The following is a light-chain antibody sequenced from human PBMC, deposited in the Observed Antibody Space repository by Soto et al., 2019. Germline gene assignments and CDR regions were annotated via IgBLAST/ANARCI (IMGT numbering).Light chain of an antibody. CDR3: PQRSDWPKVT. CDR2: DAS. J-gene: IGKJ4*01. Sequence: EIVLTQSPATLSLSPGERATLSCRASQHVSNYLAWYQHKPGQAPRLLIYDASNRATGIPARFSGSGSGTDFTLTISSLEPEDFAVYYCPQRSDWPKVTFGGGTKVEIK. CDR1: QHVSNY. V-gene: IGKV3-11*01.